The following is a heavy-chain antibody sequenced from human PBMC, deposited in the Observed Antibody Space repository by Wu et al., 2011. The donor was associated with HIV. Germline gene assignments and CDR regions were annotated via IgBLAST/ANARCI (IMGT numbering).Heavy chain of an antibody. CDR3: ARFTEDRGSGGY. Sequence: QGQLVQSGPEVKKPGASVKVSCKASGFPFAKHGVSWVRQAPGQGLEWIGWSTAYNGDIKYAQKLQGRVTMTTDTSTSTAYMELRSLRSDDTAVYYCARFTEDRGSGGYWGQGTLVTVSS. D-gene: IGHD5-12*01. CDR1: GFPFAKHG. CDR2: STAYNGDI. J-gene: IGHJ4*02. V-gene: IGHV1-18*01.